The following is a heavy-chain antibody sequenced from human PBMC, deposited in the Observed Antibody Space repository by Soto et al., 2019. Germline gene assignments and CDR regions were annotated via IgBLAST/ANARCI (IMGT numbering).Heavy chain of an antibody. V-gene: IGHV1-69*01. Sequence: QVQLVQSGAEVKKPGSSVKVSCKASGGTFSSYAISWVRQAPGQGLEWMGGIIPIFGTANYAQKFQGRVTITADESTSTAYKELSSLRSEDTAVYYCARAAETIFGVGSSPENYHYDGMDVWVQGTTVTVAS. CDR1: GGTFSSYA. J-gene: IGHJ6*02. CDR2: IIPIFGTA. D-gene: IGHD3-3*01. CDR3: ARAAETIFGVGSSPENYHYDGMDV.